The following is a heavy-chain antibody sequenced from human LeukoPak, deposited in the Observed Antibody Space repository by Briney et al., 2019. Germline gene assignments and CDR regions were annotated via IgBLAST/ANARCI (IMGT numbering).Heavy chain of an antibody. CDR1: GFTVSSNY. CDR2: IYSGGST. D-gene: IGHD2-15*01. Sequence: PGGSLRLSCVASGFTVSSNYMSWVRQAPGKGLEWVSVIYSGGSTYYADSVKGRFTISRDISKNTLYLQMNSLRAEDTAVYYCARTGVRDIGDYWGQGTLVTVSS. CDR3: ARTGVRDIGDY. V-gene: IGHV3-53*01. J-gene: IGHJ4*02.